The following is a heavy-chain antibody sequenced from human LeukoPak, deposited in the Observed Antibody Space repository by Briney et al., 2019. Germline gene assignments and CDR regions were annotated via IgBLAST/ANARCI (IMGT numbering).Heavy chain of an antibody. V-gene: IGHV4-59*01. CDR3: ARGRRLFMIFGGSFDP. D-gene: IGHD3/OR15-3a*01. J-gene: IGHJ5*02. Sequence: SETLSLTCTVSGGSISSDYWSWIRQPPGKRLEWIGYVYNSGGTNYNPSLKSRVTISIDTSKNQFSLKLSSVTAADTAVYYCARGRRLFMIFGGSFDPWGQGTLVTVSS. CDR2: VYNSGGT. CDR1: GGSISSDY.